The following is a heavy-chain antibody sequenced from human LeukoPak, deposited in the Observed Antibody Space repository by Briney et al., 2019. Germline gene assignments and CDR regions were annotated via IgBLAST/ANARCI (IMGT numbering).Heavy chain of an antibody. CDR1: GGSISSGGYY. CDR2: IYYSGST. Sequence: SETLSLTCTVSGGSISSGGYYWSWIRQHPGKDLEWIGYIYYSGSTYYNPSLKSRVTISVDTSKNQFSLKLSSVTAADTAVYYCAREAPFYDSSGYYYFDYWGQGTLVTVSS. J-gene: IGHJ4*02. V-gene: IGHV4-31*03. D-gene: IGHD3-22*01. CDR3: AREAPFYDSSGYYYFDY.